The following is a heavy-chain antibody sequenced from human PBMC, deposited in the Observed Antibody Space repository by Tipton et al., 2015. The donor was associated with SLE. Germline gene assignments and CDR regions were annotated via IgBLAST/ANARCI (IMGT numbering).Heavy chain of an antibody. D-gene: IGHD6-19*01. CDR1: GFTFSSYW. J-gene: IGHJ4*02. V-gene: IGHV3-7*01. CDR3: ARGSWDSRGWYCNY. Sequence: SLRLSCAASGFTFSSYWMSWVRQAPGKGLEWVANIKQDGSEKYYVDSVKGRFTISRDNAKNSLYLQMNSLRAEDTAVYYCARGSWDSRGWYCNYWGQGTLVTVSS. CDR2: IKQDGSEK.